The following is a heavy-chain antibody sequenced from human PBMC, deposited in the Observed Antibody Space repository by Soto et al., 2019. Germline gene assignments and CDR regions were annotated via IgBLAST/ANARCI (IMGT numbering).Heavy chain of an antibody. CDR1: GFPFSNYW. J-gene: IGHJ2*01. Sequence: EVQLVESGGRLVQPGGSLTLSCAASGFPFSNYWMHWVRQAPGKGLVWVSRIHSDGVNTRYADSVNGRFTISRDNAKNDLDLQLKTLKVQDAAVYDSAGEFYTFAVGRGRGCHWDFDLWGRGTLVTVSS. CDR3: AGEFYTFAVGRGRGCHWDFDL. D-gene: IGHD1-26*01. CDR2: IHSDGVNT. V-gene: IGHV3-74*01.